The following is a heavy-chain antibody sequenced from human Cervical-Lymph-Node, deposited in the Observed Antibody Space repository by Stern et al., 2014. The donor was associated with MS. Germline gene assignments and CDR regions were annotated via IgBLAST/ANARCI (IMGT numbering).Heavy chain of an antibody. CDR3: ARVNEGFWYFDL. CDR2: ISSSSSFI. CDR1: GFTFSSFG. Sequence: EVQLLESGGGLVKPGGSLRLSCAASGFTFSSFGINWVRQAPGKGLEWVSSISSSSSFIYYADSVKGRFTISRDNAKNSLYLQMNSLRAEDTAVYYCARVNEGFWYFDLWGGGTLVTVSS. V-gene: IGHV3-21*01. J-gene: IGHJ2*01.